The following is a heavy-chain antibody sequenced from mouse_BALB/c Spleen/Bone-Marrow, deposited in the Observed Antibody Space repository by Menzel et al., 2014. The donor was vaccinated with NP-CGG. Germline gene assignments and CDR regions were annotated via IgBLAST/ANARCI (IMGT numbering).Heavy chain of an antibody. CDR1: GYTFTSYW. V-gene: IGHV1-7*01. CDR3: ARWNYYGSLYWYFDV. D-gene: IGHD1-1*01. CDR2: INPSTGYT. Sequence: QVQLQQSGAELAKPGASVKMSCKASGYTFTSYWMHWVKQRPGQGLEWIGYINPSTGYTEYNQKFKDKATLTADKSSSTAYMQLSSLTSEDSAVYYCARWNYYGSLYWYFDVWGAGTTVTVSS. J-gene: IGHJ1*01.